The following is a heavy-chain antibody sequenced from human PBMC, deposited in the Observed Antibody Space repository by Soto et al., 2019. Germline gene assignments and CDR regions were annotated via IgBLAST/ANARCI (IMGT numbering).Heavy chain of an antibody. CDR2: IYYSGST. Sequence: SETLSLTCTVSGGSISSYYGAWIRQPPGKGLEWIGSIYYSGSTYYNPSLKSRVTISGDTSNHQFSLKLSSVTAADTAVYYCARTGLVGPDFDYWGQGTQVTVSS. CDR3: ARTGLVGPDFDY. V-gene: IGHV4-39*01. CDR1: GGSISSYY. D-gene: IGHD6-19*01. J-gene: IGHJ4*02.